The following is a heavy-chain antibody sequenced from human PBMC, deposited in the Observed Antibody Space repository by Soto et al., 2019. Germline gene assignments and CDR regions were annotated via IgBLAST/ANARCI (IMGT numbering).Heavy chain of an antibody. J-gene: IGHJ4*02. CDR3: ATLPAFPKNRDCSGGSCRDLVDY. CDR2: IYSGGST. V-gene: IGHV3-66*01. CDR1: GFTVSSNY. D-gene: IGHD2-15*01. Sequence: GGSLSLSCAASGFTVSSNYMSWVRQAPGKGLEWVSVIYSGGSTYYADSVKGRFTISRDNSKNTLYLQMNSLRAEDTAVYYCATLPAFPKNRDCSGGSCRDLVDYWGQGTLVTVSS.